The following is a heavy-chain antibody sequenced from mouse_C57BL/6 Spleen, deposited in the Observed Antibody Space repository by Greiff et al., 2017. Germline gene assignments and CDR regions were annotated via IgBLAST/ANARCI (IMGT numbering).Heavy chain of an antibody. CDR2: ISYSSST. CDR1: GYSITSDY. CDR3: ARFYDFYAMYY. V-gene: IGHV3-8*01. Sequence: EVQLQESGPGLAKPSQTLSLTCSVTGYSITSDYWNWIRKFPGNKLEYMGYISYSSSTYYNPSRTSRNSITRDTSKNQYYLQLNSVTTEDTATYYCARFYDFYAMYYWGQGTTVTVSS. J-gene: IGHJ4*01. D-gene: IGHD2-3*01.